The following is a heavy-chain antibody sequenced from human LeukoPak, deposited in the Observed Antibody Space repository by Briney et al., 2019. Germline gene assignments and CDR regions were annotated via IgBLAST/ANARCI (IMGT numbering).Heavy chain of an antibody. Sequence: SVKVSCKASGGTFSSYAISWVRQAPGHGLEWMGGIIPIFGTANYAQKFQGRVTITADKSTSTAYMELSSLRSEDTAVYYCARERYCSSTSCYLWFDPWGQGTLVTVSS. V-gene: IGHV1-69*06. D-gene: IGHD2-2*01. CDR3: ARERYCSSTSCYLWFDP. J-gene: IGHJ5*02. CDR1: GGTFSSYA. CDR2: IIPIFGTA.